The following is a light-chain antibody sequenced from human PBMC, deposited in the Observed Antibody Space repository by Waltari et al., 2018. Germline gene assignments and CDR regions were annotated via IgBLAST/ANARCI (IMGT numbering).Light chain of an antibody. V-gene: IGKV3-20*01. CDR2: DTS. Sequence: IVLTQSPGTLSLSPGERATLSCRASQSVGKYLAWYQHRPGQAPRLLMYDTSTRATGIPDMFSGSGSGTDFSLTISRLEPEDFAVYYCQKYVNLPATFGQGTKVEIK. CDR3: QKYVNLPAT. CDR1: QSVGKY. J-gene: IGKJ1*01.